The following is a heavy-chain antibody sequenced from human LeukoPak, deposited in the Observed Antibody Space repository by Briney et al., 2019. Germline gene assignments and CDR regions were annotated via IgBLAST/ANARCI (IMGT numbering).Heavy chain of an antibody. Sequence: GGSLRLSCAASGFTFDDYGMSWVCQAPGKGLEWVSGINWNGGSTGYADSVKGRFTISRDNAKNSLYLQMNSLRAEDTALYYCARAAGTGYYYYMDVWGKGTTVTVSS. CDR1: GFTFDDYG. CDR2: INWNGGST. D-gene: IGHD1-1*01. CDR3: ARAAGTGYYYYMDV. J-gene: IGHJ6*03. V-gene: IGHV3-20*04.